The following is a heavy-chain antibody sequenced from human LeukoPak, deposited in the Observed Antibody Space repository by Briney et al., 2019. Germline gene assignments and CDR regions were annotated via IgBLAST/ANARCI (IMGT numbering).Heavy chain of an antibody. CDR3: ARQYYDILTGYYLHFDY. Sequence: GGSLRLSCAASGFTFSSYWMSWVRQAPGKGLEWVANIKQDGSEKYYVDSVKGRFTISRDNAKNSLYLQMNSLRAEDTAVYYCARQYYDILTGYYLHFDYWGQGTLVTVSS. CDR1: GFTFSSYW. D-gene: IGHD3-9*01. J-gene: IGHJ4*02. CDR2: IKQDGSEK. V-gene: IGHV3-7*05.